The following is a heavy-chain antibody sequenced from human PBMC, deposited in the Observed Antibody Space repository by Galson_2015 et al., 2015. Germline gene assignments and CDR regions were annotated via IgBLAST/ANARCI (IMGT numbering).Heavy chain of an antibody. CDR2: ISSSRSYI. CDR1: EFTFSSYE. Sequence: SLRLSCAASEFTFSSYEMNWVRQAPGKGLEWVSSISSSRSYIYYADSVKGRFTISRDNAKNSLYLQMNSLRAEDTAVYYCARYDYGDFDDAFDIWGLGTMVTVSS. CDR3: ARYDYGDFDDAFDI. V-gene: IGHV3-21*01. D-gene: IGHD4-17*01. J-gene: IGHJ3*02.